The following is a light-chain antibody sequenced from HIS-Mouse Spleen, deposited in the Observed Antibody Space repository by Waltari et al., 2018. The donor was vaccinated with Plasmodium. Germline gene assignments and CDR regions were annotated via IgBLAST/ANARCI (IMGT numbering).Light chain of an antibody. CDR2: AAS. J-gene: IGKJ2*01. V-gene: IGKV1-39*01. CDR1: QSISSY. Sequence: DIQMTQSPSSLSASVGDRVTITCRASQSISSYLNWYQQKPGKAPTLLIYAASSLQSGVPARFSGSESATDFTLTISSLQPEDFATYYCQQCHTFGQGTKLEIK. CDR3: QQCHT.